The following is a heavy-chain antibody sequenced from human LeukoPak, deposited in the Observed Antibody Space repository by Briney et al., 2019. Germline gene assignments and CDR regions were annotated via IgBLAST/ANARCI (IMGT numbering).Heavy chain of an antibody. CDR1: GFIFSHFG. V-gene: IGHV3-33*01. J-gene: IGHJ4*02. Sequence: PGGSLRLSCATSGFIFSHFGRHWVRQAPGKGLEWVAAIQSDGSQEYFADSVKGRSTISRDKSKSTMYLQIDTLRAEDTAVYYCARDSCLIKTCLDYWGQGTLVTVSS. CDR3: ARDSCLIKTCLDY. CDR2: IQSDGSQE. D-gene: IGHD3-10*01.